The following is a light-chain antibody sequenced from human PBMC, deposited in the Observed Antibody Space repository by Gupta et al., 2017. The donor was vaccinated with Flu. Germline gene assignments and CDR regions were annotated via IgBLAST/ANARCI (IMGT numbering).Light chain of an antibody. CDR2: GNS. J-gene: IGLJ1*01. CDR1: TSNIGSNP. Sequence: VTISCSGRTSNIGSNPVNWYQQVPGTAPNLLIYGNSQRPSGVPARFSGSKSGTSASLAISGLQSEDEADYYCAAWDDSLNGHYVFGTGTKVTVL. V-gene: IGLV1-44*01. CDR3: AAWDDSLNGHYV.